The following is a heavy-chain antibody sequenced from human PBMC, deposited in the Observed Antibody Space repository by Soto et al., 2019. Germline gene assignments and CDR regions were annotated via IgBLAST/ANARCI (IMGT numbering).Heavy chain of an antibody. V-gene: IGHV4-59*08. J-gene: IGHJ4*02. CDR1: GGSISSYY. Sequence: QVQLQESGPGLVKPSETLSLTCTVSGGSISSYYWSWIRQPPGKGLEWIGYIYYSGSTNYNPSLNSRVTKWVNTSKTQFALKLRSVTAADTAVYYCARIYMGGYCSGGSCYGSDYWGQGTLVTVSS. D-gene: IGHD2-15*01. CDR3: ARIYMGGYCSGGSCYGSDY. CDR2: IYYSGST.